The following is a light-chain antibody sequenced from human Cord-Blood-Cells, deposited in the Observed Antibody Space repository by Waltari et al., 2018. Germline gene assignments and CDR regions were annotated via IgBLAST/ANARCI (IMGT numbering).Light chain of an antibody. J-gene: IGLJ1*01. V-gene: IGLV2-14*01. Sequence: QSALTPPASVSGSPGPSITLSCTGTSSDVGGYNYVTWYQQHPGKAPKLMIYEVSNRPSGVSNRFSGSKSGNTASLTISGLQAEDEADYYCSSYTSSSTYVFGTGTKVTVL. CDR2: EVS. CDR1: SSDVGGYNY. CDR3: SSYTSSSTYV.